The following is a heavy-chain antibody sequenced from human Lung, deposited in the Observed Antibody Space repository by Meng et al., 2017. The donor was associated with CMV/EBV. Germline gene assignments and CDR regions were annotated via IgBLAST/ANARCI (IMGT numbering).Heavy chain of an antibody. Sequence: LLEACGPGLVKPSGTMFLTCAVSGGSMSSTNWWSWVRKPPGKGLEWIGEIYHSGSTNYNPSLKSRVSISVDKSKNQFSLKLSSVTAADTAVYYCARADKVRFDYWGQGTRVTVFS. J-gene: IGHJ4*02. V-gene: IGHV4-4*02. CDR2: IYHSGST. CDR1: GGSMSSTNW. CDR3: ARADKVRFDY.